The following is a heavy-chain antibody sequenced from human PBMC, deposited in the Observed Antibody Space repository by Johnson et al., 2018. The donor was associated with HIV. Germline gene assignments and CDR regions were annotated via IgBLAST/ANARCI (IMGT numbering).Heavy chain of an antibody. Sequence: VQVVESGGGLVQPGGSLRLSCVASGFTFSSYDMHWVRQATGKGLEWVSGIGTAGDTYYPGSVKGRFTISRENAKNSLYLQMNSLRAEDTAVYYCASTLTGDFGAFDIWGQGTMVTVSS. CDR1: GFTFSSYD. CDR2: IGTAGDT. V-gene: IGHV3-13*01. D-gene: IGHD7-27*01. J-gene: IGHJ3*02. CDR3: ASTLTGDFGAFDI.